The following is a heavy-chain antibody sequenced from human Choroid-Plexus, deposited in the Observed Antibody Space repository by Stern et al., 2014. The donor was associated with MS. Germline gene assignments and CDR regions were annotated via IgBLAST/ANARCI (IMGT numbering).Heavy chain of an antibody. J-gene: IGHJ4*02. D-gene: IGHD3-10*01. V-gene: IGHV3-15*01. CDR3: GADVSYQGSGEIDF. CDR1: GFTFNNAG. Sequence: EDQLVESGGGLVKPGGSLRLSCAVSGFTFNNAGVSWVRQAPGKGLEWIRRIKFNAAATEDAAPVKGRFIISRDDSKTTLFLQMNGLITEDTAVYFCGADVSYQGSGEIDFWGQGTLVTVSS. CDR2: IKFNAAAT.